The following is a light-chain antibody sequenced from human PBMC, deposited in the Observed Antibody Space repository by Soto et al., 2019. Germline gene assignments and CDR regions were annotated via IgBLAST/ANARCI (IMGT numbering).Light chain of an antibody. CDR3: QQYGTSPWT. CDR1: QSVSSSY. Sequence: EIVLTQSPGTLSLSLGERATLSCRASQSVSSSYLAWYQQKPGQAPRLLIYGASSRATGIPDRFSGSGSGTDFTVTISRLEPEDFVVYYCQQYGTSPWTFGQGTKVEIK. J-gene: IGKJ1*01. CDR2: GAS. V-gene: IGKV3-20*01.